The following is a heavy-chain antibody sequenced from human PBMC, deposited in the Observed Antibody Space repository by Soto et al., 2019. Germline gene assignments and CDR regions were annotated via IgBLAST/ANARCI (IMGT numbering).Heavy chain of an antibody. D-gene: IGHD3-10*01. CDR1: GDTFTTYT. CDR2: IIPMFGMA. Sequence: GASVKVSCKAFGDTFTTYTFNWVRQVPGQGLEWMGRIIPMFGMANYAQKFQGRLTIISDKSTSTAYMELSSLRSEDTAVYYCARLFGSEAESHYSGMDVWGQGTTVTVSS. V-gene: IGHV1-69*02. CDR3: ARLFGSEAESHYSGMDV. J-gene: IGHJ6*02.